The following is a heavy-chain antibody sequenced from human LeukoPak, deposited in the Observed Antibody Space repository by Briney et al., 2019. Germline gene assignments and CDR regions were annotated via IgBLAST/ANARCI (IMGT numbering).Heavy chain of an antibody. Sequence: QPGGTLRLSCEASGFTFSSYGMSGVRKAPGKGLEGVSAFSGSGGSTYYADSVKGRFTIPRDNSKNTLYLQMNSLRAEDTAVYYCAKPLRYFTNWGQGTLVTVSS. CDR2: FSGSGGST. CDR3: AKPLRYFTN. CDR1: GFTFSSYG. D-gene: IGHD3-9*01. V-gene: IGHV3-23*01. J-gene: IGHJ4*02.